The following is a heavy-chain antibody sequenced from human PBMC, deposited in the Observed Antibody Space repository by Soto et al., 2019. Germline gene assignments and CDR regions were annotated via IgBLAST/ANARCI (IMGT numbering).Heavy chain of an antibody. D-gene: IGHD5-12*01. Sequence: SETLSLTCTVSGDPISSYYWSWIRQPPGKGLEWIGYFYYSGVTNYNPSLKSRVTMSVDTSKNQFSLKLSSVTAADTAVYYCAREDSGYAFDYWGQGALVTVSS. V-gene: IGHV4-59*01. J-gene: IGHJ4*02. CDR3: AREDSGYAFDY. CDR2: FYYSGVT. CDR1: GDPISSYY.